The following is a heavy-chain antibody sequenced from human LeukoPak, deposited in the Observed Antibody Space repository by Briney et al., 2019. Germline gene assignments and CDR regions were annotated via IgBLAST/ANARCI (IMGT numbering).Heavy chain of an antibody. J-gene: IGHJ4*02. D-gene: IGHD5/OR15-5a*01. V-gene: IGHV3-53*01. CDR1: GFNVRSNY. Sequence: GGSLRLSCAVSGFNVRSNYMTWVRQAPGKGLEWVSVLHSGGDTYYADSVKGRFTISRDNSENTVYLQMNSLRAEDTAVYYCARGKVYYYYDYWGQGTLVAASS. CDR3: ARGKVYYYYDY. CDR2: LHSGGDT.